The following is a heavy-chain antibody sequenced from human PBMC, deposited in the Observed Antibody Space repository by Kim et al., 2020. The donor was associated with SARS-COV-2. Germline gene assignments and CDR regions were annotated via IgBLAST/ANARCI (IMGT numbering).Heavy chain of an antibody. Sequence: SETLSLTCTVSGGSISSYYWSWIRQPPGKGLEWIGYIYYSGSTNYNPSLKSRVTISVDTSKNQFSLKLSSVTAADTAVYYCARGATVTKIPYAIDPWGQGTLVTVSS. D-gene: IGHD4-17*01. CDR2: IYYSGST. CDR3: ARGATVTKIPYAIDP. CDR1: GGSISSYY. V-gene: IGHV4-59*08. J-gene: IGHJ5*02.